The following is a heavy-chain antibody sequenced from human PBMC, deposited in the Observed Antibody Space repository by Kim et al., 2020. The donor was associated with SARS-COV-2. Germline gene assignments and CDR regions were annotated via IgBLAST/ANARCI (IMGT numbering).Heavy chain of an antibody. CDR2: ISSNGGST. CDR1: GFTFSSYA. Sequence: GGSLRLSCAASGFTFSSYAMHWVRQAPGKGLEYVSAISSNGGSTYYANSVKGRFTISRDNSKNTLYLQMGSLRAEDMAVYYCARDVGGSYHGLSDYWGQGTLVTVSS. V-gene: IGHV3-64*01. D-gene: IGHD1-26*01. CDR3: ARDVGGSYHGLSDY. J-gene: IGHJ4*02.